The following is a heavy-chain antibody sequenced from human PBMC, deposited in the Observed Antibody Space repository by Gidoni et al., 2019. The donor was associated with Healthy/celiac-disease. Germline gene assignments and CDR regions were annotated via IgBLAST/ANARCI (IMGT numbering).Heavy chain of an antibody. V-gene: IGHV3-48*03. D-gene: IGHD1-1*01. Sequence: EVQLVESGGGLVQPGGSLRLSCAASGFPFSSYEMNWVRQAPGKGLEWVSYISSSGSPIYYADSVKGRFTISRDNAKNSLYLQVNSLRAEDTAVYYCAREGDWMDAFDIWGQGTMVTVSS. CDR1: GFPFSSYE. CDR2: ISSSGSPI. CDR3: AREGDWMDAFDI. J-gene: IGHJ3*02.